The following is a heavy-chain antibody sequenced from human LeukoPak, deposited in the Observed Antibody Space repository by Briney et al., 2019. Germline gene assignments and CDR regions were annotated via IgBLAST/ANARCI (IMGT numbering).Heavy chain of an antibody. CDR2: IYSGGST. CDR1: GFTVSSNF. CDR3: AREILPSYAFDI. V-gene: IGHV3-66*01. J-gene: IGHJ3*02. D-gene: IGHD2/OR15-2a*01. Sequence: GGSLRLSCAASGFTVSSNFLSWVRQAPGKGLEWVPVIYSGGSTYYTDSVKGRFTISRDISKNTLYLQMNSLRAEDTAVYYCAREILPSYAFDIWGQGTLVTVSS.